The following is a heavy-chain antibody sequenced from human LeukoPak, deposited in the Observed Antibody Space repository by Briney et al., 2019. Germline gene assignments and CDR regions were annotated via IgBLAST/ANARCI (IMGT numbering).Heavy chain of an antibody. CDR3: AKDLDMEYSSGWYGFDY. CDR2: ISGSGGST. V-gene: IGHV3-23*01. D-gene: IGHD6-19*01. Sequence: GGSLRLSCAASGLTFSSYAMSWVRQAPGKGLEWVSAISGSGGSTYYADSVKGRFTISRDNSKNTLYLQMNSLRAEDTAVYYCAKDLDMEYSSGWYGFDYWGQGTLVTVSS. CDR1: GLTFSSYA. J-gene: IGHJ4*02.